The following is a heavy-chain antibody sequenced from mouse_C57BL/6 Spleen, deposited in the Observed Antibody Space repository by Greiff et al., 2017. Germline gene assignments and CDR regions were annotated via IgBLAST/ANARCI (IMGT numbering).Heavy chain of an antibody. CDR1: GYTFTSYW. CDR2: IHPNSGSP. V-gene: IGHV1-64*01. CDR3: ARRIYYGNYYAMDY. Sequence: VQLQQPGAELVKPGASVKLSCKASGYTFTSYWMHWVQQRPGQGLEWIGMIHPNSGSPNYNEKFKGKATLTVDKSYSTAYMQLSSLTSEDSAVYYCARRIYYGNYYAMDYGGQGTSVTVSA. D-gene: IGHD2-1*01. J-gene: IGHJ4*01.